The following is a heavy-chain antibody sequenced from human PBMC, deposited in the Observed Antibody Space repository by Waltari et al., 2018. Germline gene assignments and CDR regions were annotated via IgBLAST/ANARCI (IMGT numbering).Heavy chain of an antibody. J-gene: IGHJ4*02. CDR2: FDTEDGET. CDR1: GYTLTELS. D-gene: IGHD6-13*01. V-gene: IGHV1-24*01. Sequence: QVQLVQSGAEVMQPGASVTVSCKVSGYTLTELSMHWVRRARGKGLEWMGGFDTEDGETIYAQKFQGRVTMTEDTSTDTAYMELSSLRSEDTAVYYCATGPIPQYSSSWYYFDYWGQGTLVTVSS. CDR3: ATGPIPQYSSSWYYFDY.